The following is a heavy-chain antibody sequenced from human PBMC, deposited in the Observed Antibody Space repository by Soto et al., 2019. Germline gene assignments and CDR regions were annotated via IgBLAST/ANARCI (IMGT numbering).Heavy chain of an antibody. J-gene: IGHJ5*02. CDR3: ARDINGSSWWGGLYNWFDP. CDR2: IYYSGST. CDR1: GGSISSYY. Sequence: QVQLQESGPGLVKPSETLSLTCTVSGGSISSYYWSWIRQPPGKGLEWIGYIYYSGSTNYNPSLKSRVTISVDTSKNQFSLKLSSVTAADTAVYYCARDINGSSWWGGLYNWFDPWGQGTLVTVSP. V-gene: IGHV4-59*01. D-gene: IGHD6-13*01.